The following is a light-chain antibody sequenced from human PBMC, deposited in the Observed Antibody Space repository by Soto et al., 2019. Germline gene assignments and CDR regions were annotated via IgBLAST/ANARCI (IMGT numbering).Light chain of an antibody. J-gene: IGKJ1*01. CDR1: QSVSTSN. V-gene: IGKV3-20*01. CDR2: GTS. Sequence: ETVLTQSPGTLSLSPGERATLSCRASQSVSTSNLAWYQQRPGQAPRLLIYGTSSRATGIPDRFSGSGSGTDFTLTISRLEPEDFAVYYCQQFDYSLWTLGQGTKVEIK. CDR3: QQFDYSLWT.